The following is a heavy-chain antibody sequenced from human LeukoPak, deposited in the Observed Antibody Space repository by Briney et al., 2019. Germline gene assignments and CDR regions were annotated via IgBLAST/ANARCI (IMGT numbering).Heavy chain of an antibody. CDR2: IAYDGNNK. CDR3: ANEALGYSYGSPLDH. CDR1: GFTFSRNG. D-gene: IGHD5-18*01. J-gene: IGHJ4*02. V-gene: IGHV3-30*18. Sequence: AGRSLRLSCAASGFTFSRNGMHWVRQAPGKGLEWVAVIAYDGNNKYYADSVKGRFTIPRDNYKNTLYLQMNSLRAEDTAEYYRANEALGYSYGSPLDHWGQGTLVTVSS.